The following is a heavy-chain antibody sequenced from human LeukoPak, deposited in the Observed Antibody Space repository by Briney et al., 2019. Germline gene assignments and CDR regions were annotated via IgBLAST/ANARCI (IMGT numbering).Heavy chain of an antibody. D-gene: IGHD6-13*01. CDR1: GFTFSTYA. Sequence: GGSLRLSCSASGFTFSTYAMHWVRQAPGKGLEYVSTISNDGGTTYYADSVKGRFTISRDNSKNTLYLQMTGLRAEDTAAYYCAKDRSSSWTWTIDYWGQGTLVTVSS. V-gene: IGHV3-64D*06. CDR3: AKDRSSSWTWTIDY. J-gene: IGHJ4*02. CDR2: ISNDGGTT.